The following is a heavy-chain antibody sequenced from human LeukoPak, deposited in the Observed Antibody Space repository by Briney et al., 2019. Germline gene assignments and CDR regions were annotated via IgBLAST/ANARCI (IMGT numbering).Heavy chain of an antibody. D-gene: IGHD3-22*01. CDR2: IIPIFGTA. CDR1: GGTFSSYA. V-gene: IGHV1-69*05. J-gene: IGHJ4*02. Sequence: ASVKVSCKASGGTFSSYAISWVRQAPGQGLEWMEGIIPIFGTANYAQKFQGRVTITTDESTSTAYMELSSLRSEDTAVYYCARDLYYDSSGYYSDWGQGTLVTVSS. CDR3: ARDLYYDSSGYYSD.